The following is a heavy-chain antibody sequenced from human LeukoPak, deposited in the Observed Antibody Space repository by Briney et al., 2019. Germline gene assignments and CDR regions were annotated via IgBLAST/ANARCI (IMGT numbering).Heavy chain of an antibody. Sequence: SETLSLTCTVSGASISSGVYYWTWIRQPPGKGLEWIASIYYSGSTYYNPSLKSRVTRSVDTSKNQFSLKLSSVTAADTAVYYCARQTSDYSSGWHFDYWGQGALVTVSA. CDR2: IYYSGST. CDR3: ARQTSDYSSGWHFDY. D-gene: IGHD6-19*01. CDR1: GASISSGVYY. J-gene: IGHJ4*02. V-gene: IGHV4-39*01.